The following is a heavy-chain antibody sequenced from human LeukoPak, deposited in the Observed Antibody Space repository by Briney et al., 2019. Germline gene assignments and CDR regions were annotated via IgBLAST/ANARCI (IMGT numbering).Heavy chain of an antibody. Sequence: PGGSLRLSCAASGFTFSSYAMSWVRQAPGKGLEWVSAISCSGGSTYYADSVKGRFTISRDNSKNTLYLQMNSLRAEDTAVYYCAKVMGYCSSTSCYGYYYGMDVWGQGTTVTVSS. D-gene: IGHD2-2*01. CDR2: ISCSGGST. V-gene: IGHV3-23*01. CDR3: AKVMGYCSSTSCYGYYYGMDV. CDR1: GFTFSSYA. J-gene: IGHJ6*02.